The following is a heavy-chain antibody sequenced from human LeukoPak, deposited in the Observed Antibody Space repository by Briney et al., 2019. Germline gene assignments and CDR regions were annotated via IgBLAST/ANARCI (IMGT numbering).Heavy chain of an antibody. D-gene: IGHD2-2*01. V-gene: IGHV3-53*01. CDR1: EFTFSSNY. J-gene: IGHJ6*03. CDR2: IDCGGST. Sequence: GALRLSCAASEFTFSSNYMNGVRPAPGRGLGWVSVIDCGGSTYYADSVKGRFTISRDNSKNTLYLQMNSLRVEDTAVYYCARERRGYQLPKMDYYYSMDVWGKGTTVTISS. CDR3: ARERRGYQLPKMDYYYSMDV.